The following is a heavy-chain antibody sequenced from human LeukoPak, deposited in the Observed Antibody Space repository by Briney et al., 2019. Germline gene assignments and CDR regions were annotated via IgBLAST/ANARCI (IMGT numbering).Heavy chain of an antibody. CDR1: GASISSYY. D-gene: IGHD3-3*01. J-gene: IGHJ5*02. V-gene: IGHV4-59*01. CDR3: ARVGILRFPSNWFDP. Sequence: SETLSLTCTVSGASISSYYWSWIRQPPGKGLELIGYIYYSGSTRYNPSLKSRVTISVDTSKNQFSLKLSSVTAADTAVYYCARVGILRFPSNWFDPWGQGTLVTVSS. CDR2: IYYSGST.